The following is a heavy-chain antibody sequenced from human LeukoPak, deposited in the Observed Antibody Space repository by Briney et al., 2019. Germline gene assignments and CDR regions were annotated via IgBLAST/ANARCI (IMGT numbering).Heavy chain of an antibody. CDR3: ARDSKSTADAFDI. CDR1: GGSISSSNW. Sequence: SETLSLTCAVSGGSISSSNWWSWVRQSPGKGLEWIGNTYHSDYTNYNPSLKSRATISVDKSKNQLSLKVTSVTAADTAMYYCARDSKSTADAFDIWGQGTMVTVSS. CDR2: TYHSDYT. D-gene: IGHD5/OR15-5a*01. J-gene: IGHJ3*02. V-gene: IGHV4-4*02.